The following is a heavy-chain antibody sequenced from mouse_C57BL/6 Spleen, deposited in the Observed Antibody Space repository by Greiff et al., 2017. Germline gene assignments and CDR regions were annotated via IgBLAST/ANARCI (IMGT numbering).Heavy chain of an antibody. CDR1: GFTFSDYG. CDR3: ARIYDYDESGYAMDY. V-gene: IGHV5-17*01. D-gene: IGHD2-4*01. J-gene: IGHJ4*01. CDR2: ISSGSSTI. Sequence: EVMLVESGGGLVKPGGSLKLSCAASGFTFSDYGMHWVRQAPEKGLGWVAYISSGSSTIYYADTVKGRFTISRDNAKNTLFLQMTSLRSEDTAMYYCARIYDYDESGYAMDYWGQGTSVTVSS.